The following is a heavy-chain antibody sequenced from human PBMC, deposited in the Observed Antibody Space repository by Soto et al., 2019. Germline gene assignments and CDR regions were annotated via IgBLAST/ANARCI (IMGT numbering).Heavy chain of an antibody. J-gene: IGHJ6*02. CDR2: IHESGST. Sequence: QVQLQESGPGQVKPSETLSLTCTVSGGSVSSGSFYWTWIRQPPGKGLEWIGYIHESGSTTYNPSLRSRVTMLVDTSKNEFSLRLTSVTAADTAVYYCARVYGVRWHTFSYGVDVWGQGTTVTVSS. D-gene: IGHD3-3*01. V-gene: IGHV4-61*01. CDR1: GGSVSSGSFY. CDR3: ARVYGVRWHTFSYGVDV.